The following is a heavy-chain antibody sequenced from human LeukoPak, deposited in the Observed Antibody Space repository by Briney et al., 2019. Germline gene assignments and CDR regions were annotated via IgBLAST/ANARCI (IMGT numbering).Heavy chain of an antibody. CDR2: IIPIFGTA. CDR1: GGTFSSYA. D-gene: IGHD2-8*01. V-gene: IGHV1-69*05. J-gene: IGHJ6*03. CDR3: ARGEINAYYMDV. Sequence: ASVKVSCKAPGGTFSSYAISWVRQAPGQGLEWMGGIIPIFGTANYAQKFQGRVTITTDESTSTAYMELSSLRSEDTAVYYCARGEINAYYMDVWGKGTTVTVSS.